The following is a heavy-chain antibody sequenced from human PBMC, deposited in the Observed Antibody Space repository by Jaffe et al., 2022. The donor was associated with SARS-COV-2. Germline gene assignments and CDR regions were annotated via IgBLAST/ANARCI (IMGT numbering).Heavy chain of an antibody. CDR3: AKAVDTAMVTARINGYYGMDV. Sequence: EVQLVESGGGLVQPGRSLRLSCAASGFTFDDYAMHWVRQAPGKGLEWVSGISWNSGSIGYADSVKGRFTISRDNAKNSLYLQMNSLRAEDTALYYCAKAVDTAMVTARINGYYGMDVWGQGTTVTVSS. V-gene: IGHV3-9*01. CDR2: ISWNSGSI. J-gene: IGHJ6*02. CDR1: GFTFDDYA. D-gene: IGHD5-18*01.